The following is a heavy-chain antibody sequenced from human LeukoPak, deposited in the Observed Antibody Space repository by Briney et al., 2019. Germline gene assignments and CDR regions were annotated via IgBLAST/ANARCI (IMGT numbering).Heavy chain of an antibody. J-gene: IGHJ4*02. Sequence: EASVKASCKSSGYTFTDYQVHWVRQAPGQGLEWMGWIDPNSGGTNYAQKFQGRVTMTRDTSISTTYMDLSRLRSDDTAVYYCARDYYGSGSYSTDYWGQGTLVTLSS. V-gene: IGHV1-2*02. CDR1: GYTFTDYQ. CDR3: ARDYYGSGSYSTDY. CDR2: IDPNSGGT. D-gene: IGHD3-10*01.